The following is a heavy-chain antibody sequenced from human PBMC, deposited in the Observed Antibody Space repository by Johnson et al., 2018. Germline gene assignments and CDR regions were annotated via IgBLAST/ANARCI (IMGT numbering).Heavy chain of an antibody. V-gene: IGHV4-59*01. CDR2: IYYSGST. CDR1: GGSISSYY. J-gene: IGHJ6*02. CDR3: ARGGGADYDYGMDG. D-gene: IGHD1-26*01. Sequence: QVQLQESGPGLVKPSETLSLTCTVSGGSISSYYWSWIRQPPGKGLEWIGYIYYSGSTNYNPSLKSRVTISVDTSKNQFSLKLSSVTAADTAVYYCARGGGADYDYGMDGWGQGTTVTVSS.